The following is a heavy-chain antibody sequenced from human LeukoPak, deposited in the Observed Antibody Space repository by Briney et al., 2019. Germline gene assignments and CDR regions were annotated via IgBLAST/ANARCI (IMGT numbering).Heavy chain of an antibody. CDR1: GGTFSSYA. D-gene: IGHD5-18*01. Sequence: ASVKVSCKASGGTFSSYAISWVRQAPGQGLEWMGGIIPIFGTANYAQKFQGRVTITADESTSTACMELSSLRSEDTAVYYCARVLGTAMDHDAFDIWGQGTMVTVSS. CDR2: IIPIFGTA. V-gene: IGHV1-69*01. CDR3: ARVLGTAMDHDAFDI. J-gene: IGHJ3*02.